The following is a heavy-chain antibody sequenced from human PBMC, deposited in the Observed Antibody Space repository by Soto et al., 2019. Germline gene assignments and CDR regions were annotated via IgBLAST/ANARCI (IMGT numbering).Heavy chain of an antibody. CDR2: IYYSGSS. CDR3: ARDRGLTYYYDSSGPLRGAFDI. J-gene: IGHJ3*02. CDR1: GGSFGNSY. D-gene: IGHD3-22*01. Sequence: SDTLSLTCPDSGGSFGNSYLRWLRQSPWQGLEWIGYIYYSGSSNYNPSLKSRVSISVDTSKNQFSLKLSSVTAADTAVYYCARDRGLTYYYDSSGPLRGAFDIWGQGTMVT. V-gene: IGHV4-59*12.